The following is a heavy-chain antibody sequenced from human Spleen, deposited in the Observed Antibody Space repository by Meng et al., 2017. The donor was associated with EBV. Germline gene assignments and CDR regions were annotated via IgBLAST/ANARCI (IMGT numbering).Heavy chain of an antibody. D-gene: IGHD3-10*01. Sequence: VHRQESGPGLWKPSGTLYLTCVVSGGSISSSNWLSWVRQPPGKGLEWIGEIYDSGNTNYNPSLKSRVTISVDKSKNQFSLKVGSVTAADTAVYYCARGHGSGLYYRSFDFWGQGTLVTVSS. V-gene: IGHV4-4*02. CDR1: GGSISSSNW. J-gene: IGHJ4*02. CDR2: IYDSGNT. CDR3: ARGHGSGLYYRSFDF.